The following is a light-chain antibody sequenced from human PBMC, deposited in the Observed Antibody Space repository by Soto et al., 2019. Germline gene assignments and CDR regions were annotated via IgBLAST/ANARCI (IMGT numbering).Light chain of an antibody. CDR2: GNN. Sequence: QSVLTQPPSLSGAPGQTITISCTGSSSNIGAGSDVHWFQHLPGTAPKVLIYGNNNRPSGVPDRFSGSKSGTSGSLAITGLQAEDEADYYCQSYDSSLSGWVFGGGTKVTVL. J-gene: IGLJ3*02. V-gene: IGLV1-40*01. CDR1: SSNIGAGSD. CDR3: QSYDSSLSGWV.